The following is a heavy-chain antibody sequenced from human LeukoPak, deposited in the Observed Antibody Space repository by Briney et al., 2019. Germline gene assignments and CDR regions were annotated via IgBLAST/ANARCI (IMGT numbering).Heavy chain of an antibody. CDR2: IWYDGSNK. D-gene: IGHD3-3*01. Sequence: GGSLRLSCAASGFTFSSYGMHWVRQAPGKGLEWVAVIWYDGSNKYYADSVKGRFTISRDNSKNTLYLQMNSLRAEDTAVYYCARDRAAVLRFLEWTPGGMDVWGQGTTVTVSS. J-gene: IGHJ6*02. V-gene: IGHV3-33*01. CDR1: GFTFSSYG. CDR3: ARDRAAVLRFLEWTPGGMDV.